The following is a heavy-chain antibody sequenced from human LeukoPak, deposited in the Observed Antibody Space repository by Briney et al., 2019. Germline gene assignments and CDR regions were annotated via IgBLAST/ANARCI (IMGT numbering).Heavy chain of an antibody. V-gene: IGHV1-69*13. J-gene: IGHJ4*02. CDR1: GYTLTSYY. CDR2: IIPIFGTA. Sequence: SVKVSCKASGYTLTSYYMHWVRQAPGQGLEWMGGIIPIFGTANYAQKFQGRVTITADESTSTAYMELSSLRSEDTAVYYCARGGYSYGYAIDYWGQGTLVTVSS. CDR3: ARGGYSYGYAIDY. D-gene: IGHD5-18*01.